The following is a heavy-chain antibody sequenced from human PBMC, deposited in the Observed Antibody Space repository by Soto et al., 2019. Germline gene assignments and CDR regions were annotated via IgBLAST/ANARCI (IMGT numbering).Heavy chain of an antibody. CDR2: ISYDGSNK. D-gene: IGHD3-10*01. CDR3: AKSHVLLWFGESHSDAFDI. CDR1: GFTFSSYG. V-gene: IGHV3-30*18. Sequence: QVQLVESGGGVVQPGRSLRLSCAASGFTFSSYGMHWVRQAPGKGLEWVAVISYDGSNKYYADSVKGRFTISRDNSKNTLYLQMNSLRAEATAVYYCAKSHVLLWFGESHSDAFDIWGQGTMVTVSS. J-gene: IGHJ3*02.